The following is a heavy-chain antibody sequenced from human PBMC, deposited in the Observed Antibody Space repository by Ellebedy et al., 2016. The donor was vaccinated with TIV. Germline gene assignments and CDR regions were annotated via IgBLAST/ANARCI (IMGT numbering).Heavy chain of an antibody. D-gene: IGHD3-10*01. CDR3: AKRVTMVREVITYYHYAMDV. J-gene: IGHJ6*02. V-gene: IGHV3-48*01. CDR1: GFTFSSYS. Sequence: GESLKISCAASGFTFSSYSMNWVRQAPGKGLEWLSYISSSSSTIFYADSVKGRFTISRDNAKNSLYLQMNSLRAEDTAVYYCAKRVTMVREVITYYHYAMDVWGQGTTVTVSS. CDR2: ISSSSSTI.